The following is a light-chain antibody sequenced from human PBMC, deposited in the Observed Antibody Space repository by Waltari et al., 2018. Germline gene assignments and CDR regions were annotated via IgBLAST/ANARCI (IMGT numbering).Light chain of an antibody. Sequence: QSALTQPASVSGSPGQSITISCTGTSSDVGNYKRVSWYQQHPGKAPKLMIYAVSKRPSGVSDRVSGSKAGDMASLTSSCLQPEDGAEYFCASYAGSSKGVFGGGTKVTVL. V-gene: IGLV2-23*02. CDR3: ASYAGSSKGV. J-gene: IGLJ2*01. CDR2: AVS. CDR1: SSDVGNYKR.